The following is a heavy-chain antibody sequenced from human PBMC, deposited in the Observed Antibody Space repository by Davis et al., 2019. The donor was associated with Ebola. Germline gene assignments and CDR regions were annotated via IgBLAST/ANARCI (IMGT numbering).Heavy chain of an antibody. J-gene: IGHJ4*02. CDR1: GYTFTANY. CDR2: ISLNSGST. Sequence: ASVKVSCKASGYTFTANYMHWVRQAPGQGPEWMGWISLNSGSTKYSHKFQGRVTMTTDTSTSTAYMELRSLTSDDTAVYYCARGLRYDSSDYWGQGTLVTVSS. CDR3: ARGLRYDSSDY. V-gene: IGHV1-2*02. D-gene: IGHD3-22*01.